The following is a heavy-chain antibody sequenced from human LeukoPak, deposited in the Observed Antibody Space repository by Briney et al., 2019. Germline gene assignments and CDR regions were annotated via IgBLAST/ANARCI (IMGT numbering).Heavy chain of an antibody. D-gene: IGHD2-15*01. CDR1: GASISSGDYY. V-gene: IGHV4-30-2*01. J-gene: IGHJ3*01. CDR3: ANADRFCSGSCHVPDAFDF. Sequence: SQTLSLTCTVSGASISSGDYYWTWIRQPPGKGLEWIGYIFDSGRTDFNPSLKSRVTISVDRSKNQFSLRLSSVTAADTAVYYCANADRFCSGSCHVPDAFDFWGQGTMVTVSS. CDR2: IFDSGRT.